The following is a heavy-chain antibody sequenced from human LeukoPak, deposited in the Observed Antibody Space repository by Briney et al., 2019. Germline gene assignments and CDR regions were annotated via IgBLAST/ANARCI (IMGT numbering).Heavy chain of an antibody. CDR3: ARRQRPNYGMDV. D-gene: IGHD1-1*01. Sequence: SETLSLTCAVYGGSFSGYYWSWIRQPPGKGLEWIGGITHSGSTNYNPSLKSRVTISVDTSKNQFSLKLSSVTAADTAVYYCARRQRPNYGMDVWGQGTTVTVSS. CDR2: ITHSGST. V-gene: IGHV4-34*01. CDR1: GGSFSGYY. J-gene: IGHJ6*02.